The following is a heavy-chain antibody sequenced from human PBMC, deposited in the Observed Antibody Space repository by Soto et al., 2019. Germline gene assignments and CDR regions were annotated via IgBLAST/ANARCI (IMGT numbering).Heavy chain of an antibody. CDR3: ASEGALGGYYYYYGMDV. CDR2: INHSGST. J-gene: IGHJ6*02. CDR1: GGSISSYY. Sequence: PSETLSLTCTVSGGSISSYYWSWIRQPPGKGLEWIGEINHSGSTNYNPSLKSRVTISVDTSKNQFSLKLSSVTAADTAVYYCASEGALGGYYYYYGMDVWGQGTTVTVSS. V-gene: IGHV4-34*01.